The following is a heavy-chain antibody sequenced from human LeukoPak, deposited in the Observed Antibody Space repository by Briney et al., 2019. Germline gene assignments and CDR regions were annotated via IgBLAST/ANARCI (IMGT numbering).Heavy chain of an antibody. CDR3: TRRYNYDSSGYYYVRDAFDI. J-gene: IGHJ3*02. CDR1: GFTFGDYV. V-gene: IGHV3-49*04. D-gene: IGHD3-22*01. Sequence: GGSLRLSCTASGFTFGDYVMSWVRQAPGKGLEWVGFIRSKAYGGTTKNAASVKGRFTISRDDSRSIAYLQMNSLKTEDTAVYYCTRRYNYDSSGYYYVRDAFDIWGQGTMVAVSS. CDR2: IRSKAYGGTT.